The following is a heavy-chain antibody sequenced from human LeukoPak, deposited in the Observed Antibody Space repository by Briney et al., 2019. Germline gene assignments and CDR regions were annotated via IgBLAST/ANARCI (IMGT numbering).Heavy chain of an antibody. J-gene: IGHJ1*01. V-gene: IGHV3-21*01. CDR1: GFTFSDYS. CDR2: ISRRSRHL. Sequence: PGGSLRLSCAASGFTFSDYSMNWVRQAPGKGLEWVSSISRRSRHLYYARSEKGRFNLSRDNAKNSLYLQMVCLRAEAMAVYYCVRDLRGAVGTTAYFHHWGQGTLVTVSS. D-gene: IGHD1-1*01. CDR3: VRDLRGAVGTTAYFHH.